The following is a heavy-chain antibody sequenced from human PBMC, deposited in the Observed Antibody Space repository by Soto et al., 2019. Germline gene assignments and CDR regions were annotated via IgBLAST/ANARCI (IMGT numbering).Heavy chain of an antibody. D-gene: IGHD4-17*01. Sequence: ASVQVSCKASGYTFTSYAVHWVRQAAGQRLEWMGWINAGNGNTKYSQKFQGRVTITRDTSASTAYMELSSLRSEDTAVYYCARTTVFDYYYYMDVWGKGTTVTVSS. V-gene: IGHV1-3*01. CDR3: ARTTVFDYYYYMDV. J-gene: IGHJ6*03. CDR2: INAGNGNT. CDR1: GYTFTSYA.